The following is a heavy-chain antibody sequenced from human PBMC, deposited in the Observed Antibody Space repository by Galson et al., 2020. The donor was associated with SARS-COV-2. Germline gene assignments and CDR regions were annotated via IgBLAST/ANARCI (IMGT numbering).Heavy chain of an antibody. CDR3: AKSITIFGVETTENSYGMDV. D-gene: IGHD3-3*01. CDR2: FNLIGNTT. Sequence: GGSLRLSCAASGFTFDDFARQGVRQGPGKGREWFSLFNLIGNTTYYADSGKGRFTTSRDNSKNSLSLQMNSLRPKDTALYYCAKSITIFGVETTENSYGMDVWGQGTTVTVSS. J-gene: IGHJ6*02. V-gene: IGHV3-43D*03. CDR1: GFTFDDFA.